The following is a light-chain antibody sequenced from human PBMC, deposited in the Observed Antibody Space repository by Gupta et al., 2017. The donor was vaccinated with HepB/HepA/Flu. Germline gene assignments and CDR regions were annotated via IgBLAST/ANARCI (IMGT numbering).Light chain of an antibody. Sequence: SVLPPPPPVSGAPGQRITISCTGSNSNIGAGFDVHWFQQVPGTAPKLLVYGNNNRPSGVPERFSASKSGTSASLAITXIXDEDEAXYYCQSYDISLSADVIFGGGTKLTVL. J-gene: IGLJ2*01. CDR1: NSNIGAGFD. CDR2: GNN. CDR3: QSYDISLSADVI. V-gene: IGLV1-40*01.